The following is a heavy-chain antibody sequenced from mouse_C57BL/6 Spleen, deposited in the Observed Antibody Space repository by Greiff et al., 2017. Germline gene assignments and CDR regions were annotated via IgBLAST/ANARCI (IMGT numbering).Heavy chain of an antibody. CDR3: ARSYYGSSDWDFDV. V-gene: IGHV3-8*01. CDR2: ISYSGST. D-gene: IGHD1-1*01. CDR1: GYSITSDY. J-gene: IGHJ1*03. Sequence: DVKLQESGPGLAKPSQTLSLPCSVTGYSITSDYWNWIRKFPGNKLEYMGYISYSGSTYYNPSLKSRISITRDTSKNQYYLQLNSVTTEDTATYYCARSYYGSSDWDFDVWGTGTTVTVSS.